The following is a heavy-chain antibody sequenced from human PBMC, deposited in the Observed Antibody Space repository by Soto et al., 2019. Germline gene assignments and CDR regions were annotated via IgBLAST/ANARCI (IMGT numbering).Heavy chain of an antibody. CDR3: ARSGDNYNRLDY. D-gene: IGHD1-1*01. CDR2: SSNSGTFS. J-gene: IGHJ4*02. Sequence: GGSLRLACEGSGFTCSDCYIIWLGQAPGKGLEWISYSSNSGTFSRYADSVKGRFSISRDNTKNLLYLQMNSLRAEDTAVYYCARSGDNYNRLDYWGQGTPVTVSS. V-gene: IGHV3-11*06. CDR1: GFTCSDCY.